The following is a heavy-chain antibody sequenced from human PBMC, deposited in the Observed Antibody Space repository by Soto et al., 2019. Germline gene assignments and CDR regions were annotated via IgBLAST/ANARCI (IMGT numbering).Heavy chain of an antibody. CDR1: GYTFTGYY. D-gene: IGHD5-12*01. J-gene: IGHJ4*02. CDR3: ARPPRKVATISRFDY. CDR2: INPNIVGT. Sequence: SVKVSCKASGYTFTGYYMHWVRQAPGQGLEGMGWINPNIVGTNYAQKFQGRVTMTRDTSISTVYMELSRLRSDGGVVYYFARPPRKVATISRFDYWGQGTLFTVSS. V-gene: IGHV1-2*02.